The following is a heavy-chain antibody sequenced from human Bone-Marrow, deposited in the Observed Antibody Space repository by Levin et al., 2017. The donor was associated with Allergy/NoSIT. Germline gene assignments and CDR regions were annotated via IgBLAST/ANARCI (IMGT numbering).Heavy chain of an antibody. CDR1: GGTFSSYA. D-gene: IGHD3-3*01. J-gene: IGHJ6*02. Sequence: ASVKVSCKASGGTFSSYAISWVRQAPGQGLEWMGGIIPIFGTANYAQKFQGRVTITADESTSTAYMELSSLRSEDTAVYYCAYDFWSGYISGMDVWGQGTTVTVSS. CDR2: IIPIFGTA. V-gene: IGHV1-69*13. CDR3: AYDFWSGYISGMDV.